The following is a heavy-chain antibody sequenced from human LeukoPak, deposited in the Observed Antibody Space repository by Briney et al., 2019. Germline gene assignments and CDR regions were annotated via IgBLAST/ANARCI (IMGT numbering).Heavy chain of an antibody. CDR1: GGTFSSYA. J-gene: IGHJ3*02. D-gene: IGHD6-13*01. Sequence: ASVKVSCKASGGTFSSYAISWVRQAPGQGLEWMGGIIPIFGTANYAQKFQGRVTITTDESTSTAYMELSSLRSEDTAVYYCASPLYSSSWYEAFDIWGQGTMVTVSS. CDR2: IIPIFGTA. CDR3: ASPLYSSSWYEAFDI. V-gene: IGHV1-69*05.